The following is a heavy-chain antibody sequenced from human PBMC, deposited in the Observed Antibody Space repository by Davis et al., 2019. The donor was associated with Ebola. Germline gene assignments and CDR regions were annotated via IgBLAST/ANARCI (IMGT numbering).Heavy chain of an antibody. V-gene: IGHV1-8*01. CDR3: ATAFDRRHYGSWFDP. Sequence: ASVKVSCKASGYTFTSYDINWVRQATGQGLEWMGWMNPNSGNTGYAQKFQGRVTMTRNTSVTTAYMEVSSLTSEDTAVYYCATAFDRRHYGSWFDPWGQGTPVTVSS. CDR1: GYTFTSYD. J-gene: IGHJ5*02. CDR2: MNPNSGNT. D-gene: IGHD4-17*01.